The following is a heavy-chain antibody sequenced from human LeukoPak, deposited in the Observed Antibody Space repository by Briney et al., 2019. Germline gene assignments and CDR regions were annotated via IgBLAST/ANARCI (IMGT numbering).Heavy chain of an antibody. CDR3: ARSLYYYGSDSFDI. CDR2: IYYSGST. CDR1: GGSISSYY. Sequence: SETPSLTCTVSGGSISSYYWSWIRQPPGKGLEWIGYIYYSGSTNYNPSLKSRISISVDTSKNQFSLKLSSVTAADTAVYYCARSLYYYGSDSFDIWGQGTMVTVSS. D-gene: IGHD3-10*01. J-gene: IGHJ3*02. V-gene: IGHV4-59*01.